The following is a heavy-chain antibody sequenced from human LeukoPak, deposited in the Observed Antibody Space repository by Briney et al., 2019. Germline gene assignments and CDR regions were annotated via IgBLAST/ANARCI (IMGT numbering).Heavy chain of an antibody. V-gene: IGHV3-48*04. CDR3: ARGSSSGYLVWYYDL. D-gene: IGHD3-22*01. J-gene: IGHJ2*01. CDR2: ISSSDTSNTI. Sequence: PGGSLRLSCAASGFTFSSYNMNWVRQAPGKGLGWVSYISSSDTSNTIYYADSVKGRFTISRDNAKNSLYLQMNSLRAEDTAVYYCARGSSSGYLVWYYDLWGHGTLVTVSS. CDR1: GFTFSSYN.